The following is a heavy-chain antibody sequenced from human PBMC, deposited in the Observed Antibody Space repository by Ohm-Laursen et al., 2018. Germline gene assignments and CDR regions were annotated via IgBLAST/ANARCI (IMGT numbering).Heavy chain of an antibody. J-gene: IGHJ3*02. CDR2: ISVSGSST. V-gene: IGHV3-23*01. D-gene: IGHD1-26*01. CDR1: GFTFSISG. CDR3: AKAIVGSRSGFDI. Sequence: GSLRLSCSASGFTFSISGMTWVRQAPGKGLEWVSGISVSGSSTDYADSVKGRFTISRDNSKNTLYLQMNSLRAEDTAVYYCAKAIVGSRSGFDIWGQGTLATVSS.